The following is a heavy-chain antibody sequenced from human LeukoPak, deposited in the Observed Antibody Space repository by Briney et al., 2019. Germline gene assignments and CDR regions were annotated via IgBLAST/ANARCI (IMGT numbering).Heavy chain of an antibody. CDR2: ISSNGGST. D-gene: IGHD4-17*01. V-gene: IGHV3-64*01. CDR3: ATSGDQDAFDI. CDR1: GFTFSSYA. J-gene: IGHJ3*02. Sequence: GGSLRLSCAASGFTFSSYAMHWVRQAPGKGLEYVSAISSNGGSTYYANSVKGRFTISRDNSKNTLYLQMGSLRAEGMAVYYCATSGDQDAFDIWGQGTMVTVSS.